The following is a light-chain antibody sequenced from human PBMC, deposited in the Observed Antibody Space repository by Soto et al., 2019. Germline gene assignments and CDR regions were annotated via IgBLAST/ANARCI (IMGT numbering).Light chain of an antibody. Sequence: IQLTQSPSTLPASVGDRVTLTCRASQSISNWLAWYQQKPGTAPKLLIYHASILETAVPSRFSGTGSGTEFTLTISSLQPGDFASYYCQQYNSYSFGQGSRVEIK. CDR2: HAS. V-gene: IGKV1-5*01. CDR3: QQYNSYS. J-gene: IGKJ1*01. CDR1: QSISNW.